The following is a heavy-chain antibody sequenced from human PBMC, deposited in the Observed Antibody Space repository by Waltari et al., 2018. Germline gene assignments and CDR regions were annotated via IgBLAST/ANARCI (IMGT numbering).Heavy chain of an antibody. D-gene: IGHD3-3*01. Sequence: EVQLLESGGGLVQPGGSLRLSCAASGFTFISYAMSWVRQAPGKGLEWVSVIYSGGSKYYADSVKGRFTISRDNSKNTLYLQMNSLRAEDTAVYYCAKSDYDFWSGYRTFDYWGQGTLVTVSS. V-gene: IGHV3-23*03. J-gene: IGHJ4*02. CDR1: GFTFISYA. CDR3: AKSDYDFWSGYRTFDY. CDR2: IYSGGSK.